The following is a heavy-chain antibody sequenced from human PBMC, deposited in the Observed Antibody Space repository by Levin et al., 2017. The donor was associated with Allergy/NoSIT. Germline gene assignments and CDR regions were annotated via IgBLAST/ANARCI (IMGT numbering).Heavy chain of an antibody. CDR2: IFPGDSDT. V-gene: IGHV5-51*01. J-gene: IGHJ4*02. Sequence: GESLKISCRGSGYGFTTYWIGWVRQMPGKGLEWMGVIFPGDSDTTYSPPFQGQVTISADKSISTAYLQWSSLKASDSATYYCVRRGHCGTDCRMDHWGQGTLVTVSS. CDR3: VRRGHCGTDCRMDH. D-gene: IGHD1-7*01. CDR1: GYGFTTYW.